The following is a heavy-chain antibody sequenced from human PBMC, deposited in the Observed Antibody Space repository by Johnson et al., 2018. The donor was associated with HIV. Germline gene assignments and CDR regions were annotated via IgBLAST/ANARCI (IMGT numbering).Heavy chain of an antibody. CDR3: ASLEPVAVTGVAFDI. V-gene: IGHV3-30*02. J-gene: IGHJ3*02. Sequence: QLVESGGGVVQPGGSLRLSCAASGFTFSSYGMHWVRQAPGKGLEWVAFIRYDGSNKYYADSVKGRFTISRDNAKNTLYLQMNSLRAEDTAVYYCASLEPVAVTGVAFDIWGQGTMVTVSS. CDR1: GFTFSSYG. D-gene: IGHD6-19*01. CDR2: IRYDGSNK.